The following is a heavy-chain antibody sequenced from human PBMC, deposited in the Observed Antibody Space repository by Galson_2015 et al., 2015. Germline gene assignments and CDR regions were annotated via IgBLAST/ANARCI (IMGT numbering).Heavy chain of an antibody. J-gene: IGHJ4*02. CDR3: ARQILDYDFWSGYYPTNFGY. V-gene: IGHV3-21*01. D-gene: IGHD3-3*01. Sequence: YYADSVKGRFTTSRDNAKNSLYLQLNSLGAEDTAVYYCARQILDYDFWSGYYPTNFGYWGQGTLVTVSS.